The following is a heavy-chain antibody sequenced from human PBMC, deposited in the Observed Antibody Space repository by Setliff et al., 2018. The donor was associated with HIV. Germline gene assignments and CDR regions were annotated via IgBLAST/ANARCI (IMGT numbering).Heavy chain of an antibody. Sequence: GASVKVSCKASGYSFTDYYIHWVRQAPGQGLEWMGWINPKSDGTNYAQKFQGWITMTRDTSISTAYMEPSRLRSDDTAVYYCARGMDYYDTSGYYQYYFDYWGQGTLVTVSS. J-gene: IGHJ4*02. CDR3: ARGMDYYDTSGYYQYYFDY. D-gene: IGHD3-22*01. V-gene: IGHV1-2*04. CDR1: GYSFTDYY. CDR2: INPKSDGT.